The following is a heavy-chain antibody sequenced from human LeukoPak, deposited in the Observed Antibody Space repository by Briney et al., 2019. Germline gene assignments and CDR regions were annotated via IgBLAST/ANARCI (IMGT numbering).Heavy chain of an antibody. CDR1: GGSISSGTFY. CDR3: ARVHALRFLVPWYYFDY. Sequence: SEILSLTCTVSGGSISSGTFYWSWIRQPPGKGLEWIGSIYYSGSTYYNPSLKSRVTISVDTSKNQFSLKLSSVTAADTAVYYCARVHALRFLVPWYYFDYWGQGTLVTVSS. CDR2: IYYSGST. J-gene: IGHJ4*02. D-gene: IGHD3-3*01. V-gene: IGHV4-39*07.